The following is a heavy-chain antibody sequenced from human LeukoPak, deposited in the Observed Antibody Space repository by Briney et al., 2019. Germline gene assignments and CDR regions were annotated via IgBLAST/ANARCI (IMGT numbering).Heavy chain of an antibody. Sequence: SETLSLTCTVSGGSISSYYWSWIRQPPGKGLEWIGYIYYSGSTNYNPSLKSRVTISVDTSKNQFSLKLSSVTDADTAVYYCARWTVGAPLDYWGQGTLVTVSS. CDR1: GGSISSYY. J-gene: IGHJ4*02. D-gene: IGHD1-26*01. V-gene: IGHV4-59*08. CDR2: IYYSGST. CDR3: ARWTVGAPLDY.